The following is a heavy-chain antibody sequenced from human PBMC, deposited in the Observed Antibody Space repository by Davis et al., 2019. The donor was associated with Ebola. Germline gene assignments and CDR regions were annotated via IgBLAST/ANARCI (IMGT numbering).Heavy chain of an antibody. CDR1: GFTFSSYE. V-gene: IGHV3-48*03. CDR2: ISSSGSTI. J-gene: IGHJ5*02. CDR3: ARERYDILTGANWFDP. Sequence: GESLKISCAASGFTFSSYEMNWVRQAPGKGLEWVSYISSSGSTIYYADSVKGRFTISRDNAKNSLYLQMNSLRAEDTAVYYCARERYDILTGANWFDPWGQGTLVTVSS. D-gene: IGHD3-9*01.